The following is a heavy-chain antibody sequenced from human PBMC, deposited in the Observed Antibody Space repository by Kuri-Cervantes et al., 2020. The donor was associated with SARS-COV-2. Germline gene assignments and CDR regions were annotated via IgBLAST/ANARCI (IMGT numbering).Heavy chain of an antibody. Sequence: GGSLRLSCAASGFTFSNAWMSWVRQAPGKGLEWVSYISSSGSNIYYADSVKGRFTISRDNSKNTLYLQMNSLRAEDTAVYYCAKDQHGIVVVVAAIDYWGQGTLVTVSS. D-gene: IGHD2-15*01. J-gene: IGHJ4*02. CDR3: AKDQHGIVVVVAAIDY. V-gene: IGHV3-48*01. CDR2: ISSSGSNI. CDR1: GFTFSNAW.